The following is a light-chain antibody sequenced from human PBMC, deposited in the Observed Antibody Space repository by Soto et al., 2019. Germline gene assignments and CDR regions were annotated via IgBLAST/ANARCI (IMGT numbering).Light chain of an antibody. Sequence: QSVLTQPPSASGTPGQRVSISCSGSSSNIGRNYVYWYQKVPGMAPKLLVFRNDQRPYGVPDRFSGSKSGTSASLAISRLRSEDEADYYCCSYAGSYTHVFGTGTKLTVL. CDR1: SSNIGRNY. CDR2: RND. J-gene: IGLJ1*01. CDR3: CSYAGSYTHV. V-gene: IGLV1-47*01.